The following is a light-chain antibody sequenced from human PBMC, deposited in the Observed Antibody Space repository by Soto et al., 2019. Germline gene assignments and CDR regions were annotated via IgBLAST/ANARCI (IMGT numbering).Light chain of an antibody. CDR2: AAS. V-gene: IGKV1-39*01. CDR1: QSISSY. J-gene: IGKJ1*01. CDR3: QQSYSLPQT. Sequence: DIQMTQSPFSLSASVGDRVTITCRASQSISSYLNWYQQKPGKAPKILIYAASSLQSGVPLRFSGSGSGTDFTLTISSLQPEDFATYYCQQSYSLPQTFGPGTKVEIK.